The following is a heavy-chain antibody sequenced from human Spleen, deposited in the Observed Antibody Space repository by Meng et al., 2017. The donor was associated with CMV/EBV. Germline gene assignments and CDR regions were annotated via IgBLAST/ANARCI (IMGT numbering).Heavy chain of an antibody. D-gene: IGHD2-15*01. CDR2: INHGGVT. J-gene: IGHJ5*02. Sequence: AVLDGSIDGNYWSWIRQSPERGLEWMGEINHGGVTNYNPSFKSRVTISVDTSKNQFSLKLSSVTAADTAVYYCARGGGSRYPNWFDPWGQGTLVTVSS. CDR3: ARGGGSRYPNWFDP. V-gene: IGHV4-34*01. CDR1: DGSIDGNY.